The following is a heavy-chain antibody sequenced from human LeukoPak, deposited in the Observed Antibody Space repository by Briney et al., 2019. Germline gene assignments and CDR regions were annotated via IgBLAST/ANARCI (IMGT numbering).Heavy chain of an antibody. CDR1: GFTFSSYA. CDR3: AKITALSPGAFDY. Sequence: GGSLRLSCAASGFTFSSYAMSWVRQTPGKGLEWVAFIQYDGRNKYYADSVKGRFTISRDSSRNIVHLQMNSLRPEDSAVYYCAKITALSPGAFDYWGQGTLVTVSS. D-gene: IGHD2-21*02. CDR2: IQYDGRNK. J-gene: IGHJ4*02. V-gene: IGHV3-30*02.